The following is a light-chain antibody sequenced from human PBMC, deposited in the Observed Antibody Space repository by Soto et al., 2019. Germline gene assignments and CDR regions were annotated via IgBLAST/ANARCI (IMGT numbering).Light chain of an antibody. CDR2: GAS. Sequence: EIVLTQSPGTLSLSPGERATLSCRASQSVSSSYLAWYQQKPGQAPRLLIYGASSRATGIPDGFSGSGSGTDFTLTISRLEPEDSAVYYCQQYGSSPRTFGQGTKVDIK. J-gene: IGKJ1*01. V-gene: IGKV3-20*01. CDR3: QQYGSSPRT. CDR1: QSVSSSY.